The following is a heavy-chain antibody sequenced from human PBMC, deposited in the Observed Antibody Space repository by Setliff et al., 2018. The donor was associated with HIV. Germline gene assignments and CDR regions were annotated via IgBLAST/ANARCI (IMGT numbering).Heavy chain of an antibody. Sequence: PGESLKISCTGSGYRFSNYWIGWVRQMPGKGLEWMGIISPDDSDTRYSPSFQGQVTISVDKSTSTAYLQWSSLKASDSAIYYCARHFGISYRSPFDPWGQGTLVTVSS. V-gene: IGHV5-51*01. D-gene: IGHD3-3*01. CDR1: GYRFSNYW. CDR3: ARHFGISYRSPFDP. CDR2: ISPDDSDT. J-gene: IGHJ5*02.